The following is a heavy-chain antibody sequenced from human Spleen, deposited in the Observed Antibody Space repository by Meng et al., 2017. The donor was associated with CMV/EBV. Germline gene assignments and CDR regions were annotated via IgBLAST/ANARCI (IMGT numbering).Heavy chain of an antibody. CDR2: LNLDGSQK. J-gene: IGHJ4*02. CDR3: ATDTGSH. D-gene: IGHD3-10*01. CDR1: GFTFNTYW. Sequence: GESLKISCAASGFTFNTYWMTWVRQAPGKGLEWVATLNLDGSQKYYVDSVKGRFTVSKDNAKNSLSLQMSSLRVEDTAVYYCATDTGSHWGQGTLVTVSS. V-gene: IGHV3-7*01.